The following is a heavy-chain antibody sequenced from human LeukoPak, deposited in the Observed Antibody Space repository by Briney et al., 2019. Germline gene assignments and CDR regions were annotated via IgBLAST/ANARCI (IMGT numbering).Heavy chain of an antibody. Sequence: ASVKVSCKASGQSFSSYAMSWVRQAPGQGLEWMGWISANNGNTNCAQKLQGRVTMTTDTSTNTAYMELRSLRSDDTAVYYCASVYFDFWGQGTLVTVSS. CDR2: ISANNGNT. CDR3: ASVYFDF. CDR1: GQSFSSYA. J-gene: IGHJ4*02. V-gene: IGHV1-18*01.